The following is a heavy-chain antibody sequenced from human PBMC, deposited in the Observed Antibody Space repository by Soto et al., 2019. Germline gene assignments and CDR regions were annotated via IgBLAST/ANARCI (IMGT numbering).Heavy chain of an antibody. D-gene: IGHD1-7*01. CDR1: GFTVSSNY. V-gene: IGHV3-66*01. CDR2: IYSGGST. CDR3: ARDAAGTKEYYYCMDV. J-gene: IGHJ6*02. Sequence: GGSLRLSCAASGFTVSSNYMSWVRQAPGKGLEWVSVIYSGGSTYYADSVKGRFTISRDNSKNTLYLQMNRLRAEDTAVYYCARDAAGTKEYYYCMDVWGQGTTVTVSS.